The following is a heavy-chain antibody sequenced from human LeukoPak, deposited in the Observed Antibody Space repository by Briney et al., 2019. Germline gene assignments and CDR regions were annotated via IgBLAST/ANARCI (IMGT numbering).Heavy chain of an antibody. D-gene: IGHD3-10*01. CDR1: GFTFTSYF. V-gene: IGHV3-7*01. CDR2: IKEDGSEK. CDR3: IRYRREGLYYFDY. J-gene: IGHJ4*02. Sequence: GGSLRLSCAASGFTFTSYFMGWVRQAPGKGLEWVANIKEDGSEKYYADSVRGRFTISRDNAENSVSLQMNSLTVEDTAVYYCIRYRREGLYYFDYWGQGTPVTVSS.